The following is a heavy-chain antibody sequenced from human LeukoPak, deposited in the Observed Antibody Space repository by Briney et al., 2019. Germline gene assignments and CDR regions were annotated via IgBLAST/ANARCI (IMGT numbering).Heavy chain of an antibody. D-gene: IGHD3-22*01. CDR1: GYTFTSYG. CDR3: ARDLYYDRVSEEFDP. CDR2: ISAYNGNT. J-gene: IGHJ5*02. Sequence: GASVKVSCKASGYTFTSYGISWVRQAPGQGLEWMGWISAYNGNTNYAQKLQGRVTMTTDTSTSTAYMELRSLRSDDTAVYYCARDLYYDRVSEEFDPWGQGTLVTVSS. V-gene: IGHV1-18*01.